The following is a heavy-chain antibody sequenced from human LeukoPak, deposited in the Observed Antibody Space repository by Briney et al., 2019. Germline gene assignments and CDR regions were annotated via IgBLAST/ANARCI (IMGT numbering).Heavy chain of an antibody. D-gene: IGHD3-22*01. CDR2: IYYSGTT. J-gene: IGHJ6*03. V-gene: IGHV4-59*01. Sequence: SETLSLTCTVSGGSITSYYWSWIRQPPGKGLEWIGYIYYSGTTNYNPSLKSRVTISVDTSKNQFSLRPSSVTAADTAVYYCARSSEGRYYYDSSGFSYYYYYMDVWGKGTTVTISS. CDR3: ARSSEGRYYYDSSGFSYYYYYMDV. CDR1: GGSITSYY.